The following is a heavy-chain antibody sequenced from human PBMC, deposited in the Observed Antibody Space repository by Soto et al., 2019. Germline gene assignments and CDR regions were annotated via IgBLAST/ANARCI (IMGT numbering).Heavy chain of an antibody. Sequence: EVQLLEAGGGLVQPGGSLRLSCAASGFTFSSYAMNWVRQAPGKGLECLSGISGSGGDTHYADSVKGRFTVSRDNYKNTLYLQTNSLRVEDTAVYYSANEAVASAGRKYWYFDLWGRGTLVTVSS. CDR3: ANEAVASAGRKYWYFDL. CDR1: GFTFSSYA. J-gene: IGHJ2*01. D-gene: IGHD2-15*01. V-gene: IGHV3-23*01. CDR2: ISGSGGDT.